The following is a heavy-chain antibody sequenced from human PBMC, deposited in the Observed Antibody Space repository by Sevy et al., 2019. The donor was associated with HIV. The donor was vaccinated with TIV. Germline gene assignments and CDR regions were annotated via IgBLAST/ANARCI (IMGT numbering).Heavy chain of an antibody. CDR1: GFTFSSYE. D-gene: IGHD4-17*01. Sequence: GGSLRLSFTASGFTFSSYEMNWVRQAPGKGLEWVSYITNSGSSIYYSDSGRGRFTVSRDNAKNSLYLQMKSLRAEDTAVYYCARDLPPSATTVAHFDYWGRGTLVTVSS. J-gene: IGHJ4*02. CDR3: ARDLPPSATTVAHFDY. V-gene: IGHV3-48*03. CDR2: ITNSGSSI.